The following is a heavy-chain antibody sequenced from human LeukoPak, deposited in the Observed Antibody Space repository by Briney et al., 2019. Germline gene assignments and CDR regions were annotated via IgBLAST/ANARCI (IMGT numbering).Heavy chain of an antibody. CDR2: IYYTGST. CDR3: ARRSDYYDILNL. CDR1: GGSISNYY. Sequence: SETLSLTCTVSGGSISNYYWTWIRQPPGKGLEWIGYIYYTGSTNYNPSLKSRVTISVDTSKNQFSLKLSSVTAADTAVYYCARRSDYYDILNLWGQGTMVTFSS. D-gene: IGHD3-22*01. J-gene: IGHJ3*01. V-gene: IGHV4-59*01.